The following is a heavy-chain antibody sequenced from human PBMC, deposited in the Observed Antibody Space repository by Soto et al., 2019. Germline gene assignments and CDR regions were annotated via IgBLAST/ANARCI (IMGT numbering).Heavy chain of an antibody. D-gene: IGHD2-8*02. CDR1: GYNFSDYY. CDR2: VSPKSGGT. CDR3: AREISGGGTLNWFDP. V-gene: IGHV1-2*02. Sequence: ASVNVSCKASGYNFSDYYIHWVRQAPGQGLEWLGWVSPKSGGTNYAQKFKGRVTMTRDTSSNTVYMDLSGLKSDDTAVFYCAREISGGGTLNWFDPWGQGTLVTVSS. J-gene: IGHJ5*02.